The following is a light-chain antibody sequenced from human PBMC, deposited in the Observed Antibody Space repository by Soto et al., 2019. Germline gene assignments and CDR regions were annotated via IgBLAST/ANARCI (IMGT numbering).Light chain of an antibody. CDR3: QHYNNWPPWT. CDR2: GAS. Sequence: EGVMTQSPATLSVSPGERATRSCRASWRISSKLAWYQQRPXQAPSLLIYGASTRAHGIPARFSGSGSETELTLTISSLQSEDFAVYYCQHYNNWPPWTFGQGTKVDIK. CDR1: WRISSK. V-gene: IGKV3-15*01. J-gene: IGKJ1*01.